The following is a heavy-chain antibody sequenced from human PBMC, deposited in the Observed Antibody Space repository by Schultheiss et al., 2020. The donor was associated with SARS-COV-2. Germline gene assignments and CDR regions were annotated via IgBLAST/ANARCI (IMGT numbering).Heavy chain of an antibody. V-gene: IGHV4-34*01. J-gene: IGHJ5*02. CDR3: ARDTYDSSGYYFSDWFDP. CDR2: IYYSGST. CDR1: GGSFSGYY. Sequence: SETLSLTCAVYGGSFSGYYWSWIRQPPGKGLEWIGYIYYSGSTYYNPSLKSRVTISVDTSKNQFSLKLSSVTAADTAVYYCARDTYDSSGYYFSDWFDPWGQGTLVTVSS. D-gene: IGHD3-22*01.